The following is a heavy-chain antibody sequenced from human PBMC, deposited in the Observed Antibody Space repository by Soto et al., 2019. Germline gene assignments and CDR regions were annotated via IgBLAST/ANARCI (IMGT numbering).Heavy chain of an antibody. V-gene: IGHV4-39*01. J-gene: IGHJ4*02. CDR3: ASAMADVYYFDY. CDR2: IYYSGST. CDR1: GGSISSSSYY. D-gene: IGHD5-18*01. Sequence: TSETLSLTCTVSGGSISSSSYYWGWIRQPPGKGLEWIGSIYYSGSTYYNPSLKSRVTISVDTSKNQFSLKLSSVTAADTAVYYCASAMADVYYFDYWGQGTLVTVSS.